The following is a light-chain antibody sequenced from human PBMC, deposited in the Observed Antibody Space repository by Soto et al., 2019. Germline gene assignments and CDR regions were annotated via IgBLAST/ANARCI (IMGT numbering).Light chain of an antibody. CDR2: AAS. CDR3: QQINSYPLT. CDR1: QDISDY. V-gene: IGKV1-9*01. Sequence: DIQLTQSPSFLSASVGDRVTITCRASQDISDYLAWYQQRPGKAPKLLIYAASTLQSGVPSRFSGSGSGTEFTLTISSLQPEDFATYSCQQINSYPLTFGGGTKV. J-gene: IGKJ4*01.